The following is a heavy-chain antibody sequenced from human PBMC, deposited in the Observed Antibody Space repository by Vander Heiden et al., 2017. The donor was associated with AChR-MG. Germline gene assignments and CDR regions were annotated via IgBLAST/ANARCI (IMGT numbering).Heavy chain of an antibody. V-gene: IGHV1-8*01. CDR2: MSPNSGNT. CDR1: GYTFTSYD. D-gene: IGHD3-16*02. J-gene: IGHJ4*02. CDR3: ARGRGYRYKGLEY. Sequence: QVQLVQSGAEVRKPGASVKVSCTASGYTFTSYDINWVRQAPGQGLEWMGWMSPNSGNTGQAQKFQGRLTMTRNTSIGTAYMELNSLRFDDTAIYYCARGRGYRYKGLEYWGQGTLVSVSS.